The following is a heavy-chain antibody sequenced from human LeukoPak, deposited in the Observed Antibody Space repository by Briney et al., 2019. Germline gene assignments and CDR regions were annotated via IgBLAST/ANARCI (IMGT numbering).Heavy chain of an antibody. CDR1: GFPFSGFA. D-gene: IGHD6-19*01. Sequence: PGGSLRLSCAASGFPFSGFAMSWVRQAPGKGLXXXXXXXXRGTHTYYTDSVKGRFAISRDNSKNILYLQMNGLTAEDTAIYYCAKDPQYGSGRPTLNFDSWGRGTLVTVSS. J-gene: IGHJ4*02. CDR3: AKDPQYGSGRPTLNFDS. V-gene: IGHV3-23*01. CDR2: XXXRGTHT.